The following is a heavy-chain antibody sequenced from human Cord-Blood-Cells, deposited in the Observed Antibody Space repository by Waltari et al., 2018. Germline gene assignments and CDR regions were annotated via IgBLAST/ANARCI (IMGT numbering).Heavy chain of an antibody. Sequence: QVQLVESGGGVVKPGRSLRLSCAASGFTFSSYGMHWVRQAPGKGLEWVSVIWYDGSNKYYADSVKGRFTISSDNSKNTLYLQMNSLRAEDTAVYYCARDYYGSGSYLYYYYYGMDVWGQGTTVTVSS. CDR1: GFTFSSYG. CDR2: IWYDGSNK. D-gene: IGHD3-10*01. V-gene: IGHV3-33*01. CDR3: ARDYYGSGSYLYYYYYGMDV. J-gene: IGHJ6*02.